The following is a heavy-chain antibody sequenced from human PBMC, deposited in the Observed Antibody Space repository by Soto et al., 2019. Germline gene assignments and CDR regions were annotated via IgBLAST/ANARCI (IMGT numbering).Heavy chain of an antibody. J-gene: IGHJ4*02. V-gene: IGHV3-30*03. CDR1: GFTGSAYG. D-gene: IGHD2-8*02. CDR3: TGEVASGY. CDR2: ISRDGGTK. Sequence: WGFLRLPCAVSGFTGSAYGMHWVRQAPGKGLEWVAVISRDGGTKYYADSVKGRFTISRDNSRNTLFLEMNSLRGDDMAVYYCTGEVASGYWGQGTLVTVSS.